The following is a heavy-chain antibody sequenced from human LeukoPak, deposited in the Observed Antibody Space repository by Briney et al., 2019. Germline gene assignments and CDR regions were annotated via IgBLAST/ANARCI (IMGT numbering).Heavy chain of an antibody. CDR1: GFTFSSYG. V-gene: IGHV3-21*06. J-gene: IGHJ4*02. CDR2: IDSSGGYM. CDR3: LRGDRRDY. Sequence: PGGSLRLACAASGFTFSSYGMSWVRQAPGKGLEWVSSIDSSGGYMSYADSVKGRFIISRDNAKDSLYLQMNSLRVEDTAVYYCLRGDRRDYWGQGTLVTVSS.